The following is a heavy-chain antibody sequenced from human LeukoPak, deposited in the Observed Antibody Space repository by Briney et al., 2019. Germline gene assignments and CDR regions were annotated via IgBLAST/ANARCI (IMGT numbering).Heavy chain of an antibody. Sequence: SETLSLTCTVSGVSINSHYWSWIRQPPGKGLEWIGFIYDSGSANYKSSLMSRVTISVDTSENQFSLKLSSVTAADTGVYYCAREGELTGDAFDIWGQGTMVTVSS. CDR3: AREGELTGDAFDI. D-gene: IGHD7-27*01. V-gene: IGHV4-59*11. J-gene: IGHJ3*02. CDR2: IYDSGSA. CDR1: GVSINSHY.